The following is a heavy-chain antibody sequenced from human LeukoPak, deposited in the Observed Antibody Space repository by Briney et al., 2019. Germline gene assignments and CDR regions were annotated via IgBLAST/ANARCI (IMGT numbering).Heavy chain of an antibody. CDR1: GGSISSSSYY. V-gene: IGHV4-39*07. CDR2: IYYSGST. J-gene: IGHJ4*02. D-gene: IGHD2-15*01. CDR3: ARDSPCSGGSCYSGVDY. Sequence: SETLSLTCTVSGGSISSSSYYWGWIRQPPGKGLEWIGSIYYSGSTYYNPSLKSRVTISVDTSKNQFSLKLSSVTAADTAVYYCARDSPCSGGSCYSGVDYWGQGTLVTVSS.